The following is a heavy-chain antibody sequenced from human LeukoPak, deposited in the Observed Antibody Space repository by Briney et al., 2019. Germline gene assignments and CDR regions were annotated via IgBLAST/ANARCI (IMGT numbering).Heavy chain of an antibody. CDR1: GFTFSSYA. CDR2: ISGSGGST. Sequence: GGSLRLSCSASGFTFSSYAMSWVRQAPGKGLEWVSAISGSGGSTYYADSVKGRFTISRDNSKNTLYLQMNSRRAEDTAVYYCAKAPILTGYLAYFDYWGQGTLVTVSS. D-gene: IGHD3-9*01. V-gene: IGHV3-23*01. J-gene: IGHJ4*02. CDR3: AKAPILTGYLAYFDY.